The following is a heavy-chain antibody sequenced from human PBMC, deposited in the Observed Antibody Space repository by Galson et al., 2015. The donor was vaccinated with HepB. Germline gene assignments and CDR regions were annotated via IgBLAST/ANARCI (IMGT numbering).Heavy chain of an antibody. CDR1: GHTFTYRH. D-gene: IGHD1-26*01. J-gene: IGHJ3*02. CDR2: ITPFNGNT. V-gene: IGHV1-45*02. Sequence: SVKVSCQASGHTFTYRHLHWARQAPGQALEWMGWITPFNGNTNYAQKFQDRVTITRDRSMSTAYMELSSLRSEDTALYYCARLAVGADDAFDIWGQGTMVTVSS. CDR3: ARLAVGADDAFDI.